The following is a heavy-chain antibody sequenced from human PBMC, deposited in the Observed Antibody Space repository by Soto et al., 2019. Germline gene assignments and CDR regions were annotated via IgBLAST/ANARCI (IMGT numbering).Heavy chain of an antibody. Sequence: PVGSLRLSCAASGFTFSSFWMDWVRQAPGKGLEWVANINPDGSEKQYVDSVKGRFTISRDNAKNSLYLQMSSLTAEDSALYYCSRSLDSWGQGTRVTVSS. CDR2: INPDGSEK. J-gene: IGHJ4*02. CDR1: GFTFSSFW. CDR3: SRSLDS. V-gene: IGHV3-7*01.